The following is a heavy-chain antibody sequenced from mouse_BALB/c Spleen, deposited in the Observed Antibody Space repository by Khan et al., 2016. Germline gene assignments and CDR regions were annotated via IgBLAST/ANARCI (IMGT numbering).Heavy chain of an antibody. CDR2: IDPENGNT. Sequence: VQLQQSGAELVRPGALVKLSCKASGFNIKDYYMHWVKQRPEQGLEWIGWIDPENGNTIYDPKFQGKASITADTSSNTAYLQLSSLTSEDTAVYYCGLDGSWFDYWGQGTLVTVSA. CDR1: GFNIKDYY. D-gene: IGHD2-3*01. J-gene: IGHJ3*01. CDR3: GLDGSWFDY. V-gene: IGHV14-1*02.